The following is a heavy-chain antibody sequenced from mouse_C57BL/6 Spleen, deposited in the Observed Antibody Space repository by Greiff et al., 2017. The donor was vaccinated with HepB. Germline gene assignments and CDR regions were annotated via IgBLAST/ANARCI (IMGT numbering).Heavy chain of an antibody. CDR2: IDPSDSYT. D-gene: IGHD2-3*01. J-gene: IGHJ3*01. CDR3: ARNDGCSGFAY. V-gene: IGHV1-69*01. CDR1: GYTFTSYW. Sequence: QVQLQQPGAELVMPGASVKLSCKASGYTFTSYWMHWVKQRPGQGLEWIGEIDPSDSYTNYNQKFKGKSTLTVDKSSSTAYMQLSSLTSEDSAVYYCARNDGCSGFAYWGKGTLVTVSA.